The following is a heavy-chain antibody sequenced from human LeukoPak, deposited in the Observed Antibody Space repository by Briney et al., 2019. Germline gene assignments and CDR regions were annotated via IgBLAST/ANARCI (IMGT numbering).Heavy chain of an antibody. CDR2: MNPNSGNT. J-gene: IGHJ6*03. CDR3: ARGVTMVRGVIKIHYYYYMDV. D-gene: IGHD3-10*01. Sequence: GASVKVSCKASVYTFTSYDINWVRQATGQGLEWMGWMNPNSGNTGYAQKFHGRVTITRNTSISTAYMELSSLRPEDTAVYYCARGVTMVRGVIKIHYYYYMDVWGKGTTVTVSS. CDR1: VYTFTSYD. V-gene: IGHV1-8*03.